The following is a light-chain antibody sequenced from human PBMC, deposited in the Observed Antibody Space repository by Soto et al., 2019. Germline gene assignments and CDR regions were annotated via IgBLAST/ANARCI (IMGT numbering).Light chain of an antibody. Sequence: ESMLTQSPGTLSLSPGDSATLFCRTSQTIANKYLTWYQQKPGQAPRLLIYGASIRATGVPDRFTGSGSGTGFTLTISRLEPEDFAVYYCQQFGTSPPAFTFGQGTKLEI. J-gene: IGKJ2*01. CDR3: QQFGTSPPAFT. V-gene: IGKV3-20*01. CDR1: QTIANKY. CDR2: GAS.